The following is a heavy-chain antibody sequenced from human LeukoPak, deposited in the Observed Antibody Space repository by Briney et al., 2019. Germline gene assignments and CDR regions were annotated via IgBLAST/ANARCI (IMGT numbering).Heavy chain of an antibody. CDR3: ARVSGYSYGLFDP. CDR2: IYYSGST. Sequence: SETLSLTCTVSGGSISSYYWRWIRQPPGKGLEWIGYIYYSGSTNYNPSLKSRVTISVDTSKNQFSLKLSSVTAADTAVYYCARVSGYSYGLFDPWGQGTLVTVSS. D-gene: IGHD5-18*01. J-gene: IGHJ5*02. V-gene: IGHV4-59*01. CDR1: GGSISSYY.